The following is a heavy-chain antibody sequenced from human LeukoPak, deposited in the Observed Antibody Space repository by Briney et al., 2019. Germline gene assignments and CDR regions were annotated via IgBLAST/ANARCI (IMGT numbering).Heavy chain of an antibody. J-gene: IGHJ3*02. CDR1: GGSFSDYY. D-gene: IGHD6-19*01. V-gene: IGHV4-34*01. CDR3: ARKAVAGTAAFDI. CDR2: INHSGSP. Sequence: PSETLSLTCAVYGGSFSDYYWTWIRQPPGKGLEWIGEINHSGSPNNNPSLKSRVSISFDTSKNQFSLKLTSVTAADTAVYYCARKAVAGTAAFDIWGQGTMVTVSS.